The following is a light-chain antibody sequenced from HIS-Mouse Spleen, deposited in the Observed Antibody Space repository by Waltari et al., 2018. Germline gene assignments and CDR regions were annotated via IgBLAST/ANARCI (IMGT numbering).Light chain of an antibody. Sequence: DIQMTQSPSSLSASVGDRVTITCWASQGISNYLAWYQQKPGKVPKLLIYAASTLQSGVPSRFSGSGSGTDFTLTISSLQPEDVATYYCQKYNSAPLITFGQGTRLEIK. V-gene: IGKV1-27*01. CDR3: QKYNSAPLIT. CDR2: AAS. CDR1: QGISNY. J-gene: IGKJ5*01.